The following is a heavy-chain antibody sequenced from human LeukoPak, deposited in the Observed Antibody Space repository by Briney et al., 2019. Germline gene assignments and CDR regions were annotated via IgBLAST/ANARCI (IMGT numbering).Heavy chain of an antibody. D-gene: IGHD3-3*01. Sequence: SETLSLTCTVSGGSISSYYWSWIRQPPGKGMEWIGYIYYSGSTNYNPSLKSRVTISVDTSKNPFSLKLTAVAAADTAVYYCARVMGYDFWSGYYTAFDIWGQGTMVTVSS. J-gene: IGHJ3*02. CDR3: ARVMGYDFWSGYYTAFDI. CDR1: GGSISSYY. V-gene: IGHV4-59*01. CDR2: IYYSGST.